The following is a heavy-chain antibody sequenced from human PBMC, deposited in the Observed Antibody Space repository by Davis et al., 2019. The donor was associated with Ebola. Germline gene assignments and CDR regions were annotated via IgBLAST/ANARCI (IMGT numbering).Heavy chain of an antibody. CDR1: GGSFSNDY. D-gene: IGHD1-26*01. Sequence: MPSETLSLTCAVYGGSFSNDYWTWIRQPPGKGLEWIGYIYYSGSTNYNPSLKSRVTISVDTSKNQFSLKLSSVTAADTAVYYCASLNVGATPSGDFFDYWGQGTLVTVSS. CDR2: IYYSGST. J-gene: IGHJ4*02. CDR3: ASLNVGATPSGDFFDY. V-gene: IGHV4-59*08.